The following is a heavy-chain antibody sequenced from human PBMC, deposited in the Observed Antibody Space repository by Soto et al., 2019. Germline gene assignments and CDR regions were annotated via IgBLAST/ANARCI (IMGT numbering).Heavy chain of an antibody. Sequence: DVQLVESGGGLVQPGRSLRLSCAASGFTFNDYAMYWVRQAPGKGLEWVSGISWNSGNIAYADSVKGRFTISRDNAKNSLYLQMNSLRAEDTALYYCAKDAEGYSLWGGGMDVWGQGTTVTVSS. CDR2: ISWNSGNI. CDR3: AKDAEGYSLWGGGMDV. J-gene: IGHJ6*02. CDR1: GFTFNDYA. D-gene: IGHD5-18*01. V-gene: IGHV3-9*01.